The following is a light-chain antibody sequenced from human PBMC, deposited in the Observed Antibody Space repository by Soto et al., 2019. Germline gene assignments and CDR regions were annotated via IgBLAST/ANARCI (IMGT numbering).Light chain of an antibody. CDR1: SSNIGAGYD. CDR3: PSYDSSLSSWV. CDR2: DIN. J-gene: IGLJ3*02. V-gene: IGLV1-40*01. Sequence: QSVLTQPPSVSGAPGQRVTISCTGSSSNIGAGYDVHWYQQLPGTAPKLRIDDINNRPSGVPDRFSGSKSGTSASLAITGLQAEDEADYYCPSYDSSLSSWVFGGGTKLTVL.